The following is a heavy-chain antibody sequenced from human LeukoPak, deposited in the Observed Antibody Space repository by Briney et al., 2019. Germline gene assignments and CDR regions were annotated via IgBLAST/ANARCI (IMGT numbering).Heavy chain of an antibody. Sequence: GGSLRLSCAASGFTFSSYAMHWVRQAPGKGLEWVAVISYDGSNKYCADSVKGRFTISRDNSKNTLYLQMNSLRAEDTAVYYCASQLYSLSYFPLDYYYYMDVWGKGTTVTVSS. CDR3: ASQLYSLSYFPLDYYYYMDV. CDR1: GFTFSSYA. CDR2: ISYDGSNK. V-gene: IGHV3-30-3*01. D-gene: IGHD2/OR15-2a*01. J-gene: IGHJ6*03.